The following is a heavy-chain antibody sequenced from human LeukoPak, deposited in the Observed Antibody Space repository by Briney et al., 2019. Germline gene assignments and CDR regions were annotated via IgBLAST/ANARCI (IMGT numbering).Heavy chain of an antibody. Sequence: SVKVSCKASGGTFSSYAIRWVRQAPGQGLEWMGRIIPILGIANYAQKFQGRVTITADKSTSTAYMELSSLRSEDTAVYYCASPSKDCSGGSCYSLLSYGMDVWGQGTTVTVSS. CDR2: IIPILGIA. J-gene: IGHJ6*02. CDR3: ASPSKDCSGGSCYSLLSYGMDV. CDR1: GGTFSSYA. V-gene: IGHV1-69*04. D-gene: IGHD2-15*01.